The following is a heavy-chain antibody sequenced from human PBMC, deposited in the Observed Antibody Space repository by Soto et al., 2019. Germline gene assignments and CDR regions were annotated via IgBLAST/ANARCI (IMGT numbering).Heavy chain of an antibody. J-gene: IGHJ6*02. Sequence: QVQLVQSGAEAKKPGSSVKVSCKTSGGTFSSYAISWVRQAPGQGLEWMGGIVPLFRTTNYAQKFQGRVTITADKVTYAVYMELSGLRSGDTAVYYCARGGYSSTWSNILDRSGLDVLGQGTTVTVSS. CDR3: ARGGYSSTWSNILDRSGLDV. CDR2: IVPLFRTT. CDR1: GGTFSSYA. D-gene: IGHD6-13*01. V-gene: IGHV1-69*06.